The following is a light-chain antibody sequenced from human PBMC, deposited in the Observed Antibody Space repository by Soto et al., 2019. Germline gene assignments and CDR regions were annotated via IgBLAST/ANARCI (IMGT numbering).Light chain of an antibody. J-gene: IGKJ4*01. CDR2: GAS. CDR1: QSVSRSY. CDR3: PQYGSSPLT. Sequence: ESVLTQAPGTLSLSPGESATLSCRASQSVSRSYVAWYQQKPGQAPRLLLYGASSRATGIPDRFSGSGSGTPCTLTISRLEPEDFAVYYCPQYGSSPLTFGGGNKVEI. V-gene: IGKV3-20*01.